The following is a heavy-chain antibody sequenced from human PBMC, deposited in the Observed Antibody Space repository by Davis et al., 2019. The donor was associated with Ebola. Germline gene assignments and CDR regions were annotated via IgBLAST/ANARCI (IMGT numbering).Heavy chain of an antibody. Sequence: PGGSLRLSCAASGFTFSSYSMNWVRQAPGKGLDWVSSISSSSSYIYYADSVKGRLTISRDNSENSLYLQMNSLRAEDTAVYYCARDGCSNGVCYVRAGGGQADYWGQGTLVTVSS. D-gene: IGHD2-8*01. CDR1: GFTFSSYS. CDR2: ISSSSSYI. J-gene: IGHJ4*02. CDR3: ARDGCSNGVCYVRAGGGQADY. V-gene: IGHV3-21*01.